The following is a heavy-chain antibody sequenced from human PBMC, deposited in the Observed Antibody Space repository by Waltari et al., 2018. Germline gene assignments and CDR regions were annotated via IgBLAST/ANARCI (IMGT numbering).Heavy chain of an antibody. D-gene: IGHD5-12*01. CDR2: IIPIFGTA. Sequence: QVQLVQSGAEVTKPGSSVKVSCKASAGTFSSYAISWVRQPLGPGLEWMGGIIPIFGTANYAQKFQGRVTITADESTSTAYMELSSLRSEDTAVYYCARAVRGYSGYDQPRYFDYWGQGTLVTVSS. V-gene: IGHV1-69*13. CDR3: ARAVRGYSGYDQPRYFDY. CDR1: AGTFSSYA. J-gene: IGHJ4*02.